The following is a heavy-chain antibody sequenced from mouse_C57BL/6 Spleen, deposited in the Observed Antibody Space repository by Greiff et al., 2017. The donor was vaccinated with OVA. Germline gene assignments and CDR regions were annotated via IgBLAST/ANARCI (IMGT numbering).Heavy chain of an antibody. V-gene: IGHV5-6*01. CDR3: SRQNPYAY. Sequence: EVKLMESGGDLVKPGGSLKLSCAASGFTFSSYGMSWVRQTPDKRLEWVATISSGGSYTYYPDSVKGRFTISRDNAKNTLYLQMSSLKSEDPAMYYCSRQNPYAYWGQGTLVTVSA. CDR1: GFTFSSYG. J-gene: IGHJ3*01. CDR2: ISSGGSYT.